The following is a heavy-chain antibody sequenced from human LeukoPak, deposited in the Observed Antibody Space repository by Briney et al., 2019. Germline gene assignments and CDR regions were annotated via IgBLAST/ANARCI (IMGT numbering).Heavy chain of an antibody. CDR2: IFYTGTT. Sequence: PSETLSLTCTVSGASINTYYWTWLRQPPGKGLEWLGYIFYTGTTNYNPSLKGRVTISVDTSKNQVSLKVSSVSAADTAVYYCARDSGNAPDYFDYWGQGILVTVSS. J-gene: IGHJ4*02. CDR3: ARDSGNAPDYFDY. V-gene: IGHV4-59*01. CDR1: GASINTYY.